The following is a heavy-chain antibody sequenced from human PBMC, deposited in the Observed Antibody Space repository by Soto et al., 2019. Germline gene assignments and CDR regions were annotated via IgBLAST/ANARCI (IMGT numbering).Heavy chain of an antibody. J-gene: IGHJ6*02. V-gene: IGHV3-15*01. D-gene: IGHD2-2*01. Sequence: GGSLRLSCAASGITFSNAWMTWVRQAPGKGLEWVGRIKSITDGGTTDYAAPVKGRFTISRDDSKDTLYLQMNNLRTEDTAVYHCTTDSADIVVVPATFGMDVWGQGTTVTVSS. CDR1: GITFSNAW. CDR3: TTDSADIVVVPATFGMDV. CDR2: IKSITDGGTT.